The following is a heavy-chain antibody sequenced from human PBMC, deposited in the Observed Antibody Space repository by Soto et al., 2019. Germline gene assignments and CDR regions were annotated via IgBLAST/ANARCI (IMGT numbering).Heavy chain of an antibody. J-gene: IGHJ6*02. CDR2: IYWKDDK. D-gene: IGHD6-19*01. Sequence: QITLKESGPTLVKPTQTLTLTCTFAGFSLSTSGVGVGWIRQPPGNALEWLALIYWKDDKRYSPSLKSRLTITKDTSKNQVVLTMTNMDPVDTATYYCAHRLAVAGTNSYYYLMDVWGQGTTVTVSS. V-gene: IGHV2-5*01. CDR1: GFSLSTSGVG. CDR3: AHRLAVAGTNSYYYLMDV.